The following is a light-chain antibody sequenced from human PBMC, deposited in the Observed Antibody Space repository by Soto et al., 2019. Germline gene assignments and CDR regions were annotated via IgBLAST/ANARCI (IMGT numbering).Light chain of an antibody. CDR2: AAF. CDR1: QDLTNW. J-gene: IGKJ4*01. CDR3: QQTRRFPLT. Sequence: DIQMTQSPSSVSASVGDTVTITCRASQDLTNWLAWYQQKPGKAPKVLIYAAFTLQSGVPSRFSGSGSGTYFTLTISSLQPEDFATYYCQQTRRFPLTFGGGTKVEIK. V-gene: IGKV1D-12*01.